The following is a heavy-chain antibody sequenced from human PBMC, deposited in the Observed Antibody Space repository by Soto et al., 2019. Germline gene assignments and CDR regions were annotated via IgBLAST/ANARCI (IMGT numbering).Heavy chain of an antibody. V-gene: IGHV1-2*02. Sequence: ASVKVSCKASGYTFTENQIHWLRRAPGQRLEWMGRIDPKSGDTTFAQTYQGRVTMTRDTSSNTVYMELTRLTSDDTAVYYCATSQKGYNWNYFDHWGQGALVTVSS. CDR3: ATSQKGYNWNYFDH. D-gene: IGHD1-20*01. J-gene: IGHJ4*02. CDR2: IDPKSGDT. CDR1: GYTFTENQ.